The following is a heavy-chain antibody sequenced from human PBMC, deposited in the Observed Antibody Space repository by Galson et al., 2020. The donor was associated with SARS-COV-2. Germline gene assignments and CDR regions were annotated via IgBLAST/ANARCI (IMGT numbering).Heavy chain of an antibody. D-gene: IGHD3-10*01. CDR2: ISAYNGNT. CDR1: GYTFTSYG. V-gene: IGHV1-18*01. J-gene: IGHJ6*02. Sequence: ASVKVSCKASGYTFTSYGISWVRQAPGQGREWMGWISAYNGNTNYAQKLQGRVTMTTDTSTSTAYMELRSLRSDDTAVYYCARGVVMVRGVTNYYYYYGMDVWGQGTTVTVSS. CDR3: ARGVVMVRGVTNYYYYYGMDV.